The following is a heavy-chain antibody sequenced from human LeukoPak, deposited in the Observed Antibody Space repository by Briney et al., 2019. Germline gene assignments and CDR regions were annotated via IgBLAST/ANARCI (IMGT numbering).Heavy chain of an antibody. CDR3: ARGGSGYCSAGTCYPFDY. V-gene: IGHV3-74*01. CDR1: GFTFSSYW. CDR2: INSDGSST. J-gene: IGHJ4*02. D-gene: IGHD2-15*01. Sequence: GGSLRLSCAASGFTFSSYWMHWVRQAPGKGLVWVSRINSDGSSTIYADSVKGRFTMSGDNAKNTLYLQVNSLRAEDTAVYYCARGGSGYCSAGTCYPFDYWGQGALVTVSS.